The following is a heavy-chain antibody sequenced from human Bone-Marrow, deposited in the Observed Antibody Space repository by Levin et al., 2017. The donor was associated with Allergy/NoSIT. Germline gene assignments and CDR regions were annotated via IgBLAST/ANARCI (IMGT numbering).Heavy chain of an antibody. D-gene: IGHD2-15*01. CDR1: GFTFSSYA. CDR3: AKDSSHFCSGGSCYTTGFDY. Sequence: PGGSLRLSCAASGFTFSSYAMSWVRQAPGKGLEWVSAISGSGGSTYYADSVKGRFTISRDNSKNTLYLQMNSLRAEDTAVYYCAKDSSHFCSGGSCYTTGFDYWGQGTLVTVSS. J-gene: IGHJ4*02. V-gene: IGHV3-23*01. CDR2: ISGSGGST.